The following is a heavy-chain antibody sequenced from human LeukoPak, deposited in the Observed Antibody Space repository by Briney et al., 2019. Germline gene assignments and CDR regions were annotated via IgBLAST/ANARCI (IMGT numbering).Heavy chain of an antibody. V-gene: IGHV4-34*01. Sequence: PSETLSLTCAVYGGSFRGYYWSWIRQPPGQGREWVGEIYHSGSTNYNPSLKSRVTISVDTSKNQFSLKLSSVTAADTAVYYCARGRIAAAGIWFDPCGQGTLFTVSS. D-gene: IGHD6-13*01. CDR2: IYHSGST. CDR3: ARGRIAAAGIWFDP. J-gene: IGHJ5*02. CDR1: GGSFRGYY.